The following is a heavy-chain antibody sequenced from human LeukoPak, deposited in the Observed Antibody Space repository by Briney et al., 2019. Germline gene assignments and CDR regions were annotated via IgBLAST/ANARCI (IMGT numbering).Heavy chain of an antibody. J-gene: IGHJ4*02. D-gene: IGHD4-17*01. CDR1: GGSISGSY. Sequence: SQTLSLTCTVSGGSISGSYWSWIRQPPGKGLEWIAYMYNSGSTNYNPSLKSRVTISIDTSKNPFSLKLSSLTAADTAIYYCARGIESYGDYGYWGQGILVTVSS. V-gene: IGHV4-59*01. CDR3: ARGIESYGDYGY. CDR2: MYNSGST.